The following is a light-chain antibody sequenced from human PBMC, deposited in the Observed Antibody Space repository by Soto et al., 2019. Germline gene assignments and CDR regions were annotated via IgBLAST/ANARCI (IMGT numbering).Light chain of an antibody. J-gene: IGKJ4*01. Sequence: DSQMTQYPSTLSASVGDRVTITCRASQSISSWLAWYQQKPGKAPKLLISKASTLQSGVPPRFSGSGYGTECTLTISSLQPDDFATYYCQQYERYPMTVGGGTKVEIK. CDR3: QQYERYPMT. V-gene: IGKV1-5*03. CDR2: KAS. CDR1: QSISSW.